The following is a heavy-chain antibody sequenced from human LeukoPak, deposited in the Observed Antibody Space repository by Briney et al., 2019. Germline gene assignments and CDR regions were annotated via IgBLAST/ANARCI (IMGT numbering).Heavy chain of an antibody. V-gene: IGHV3-23*01. Sequence: GGSLRLSCAGSGFTFSTYGMSWVRQAPNKGLEWLSTISGSGDSTYYADSVKGRFTISRDNSKNTLFLQMNSLRAEDTAIYYCAKRQHYGSGDDYWGQGTLVTVSS. D-gene: IGHD3-10*01. CDR3: AKRQHYGSGDDY. J-gene: IGHJ4*02. CDR2: ISGSGDST. CDR1: GFTFSTYG.